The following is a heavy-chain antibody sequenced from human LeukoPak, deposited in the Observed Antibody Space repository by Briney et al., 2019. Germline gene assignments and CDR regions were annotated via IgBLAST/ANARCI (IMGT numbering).Heavy chain of an antibody. CDR3: ARDWLAVAGTWGAHEDYYYGMDV. D-gene: IGHD6-19*01. J-gene: IGHJ6*02. CDR2: ISSSSSTI. CDR1: GFTFSSYS. Sequence: GGSLRLSCAASGFTFSSYSMNWVRQAPGKGLEWVSYISSSSSTIYYADSAKGRFAISRDNAKNSLYLQMNSLRDEDTAVYYCARDWLAVAGTWGAHEDYYYGMDVWGQGTTVTVSS. V-gene: IGHV3-48*02.